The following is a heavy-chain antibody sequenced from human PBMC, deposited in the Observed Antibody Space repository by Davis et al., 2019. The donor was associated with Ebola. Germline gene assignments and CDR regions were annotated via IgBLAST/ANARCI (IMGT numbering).Heavy chain of an antibody. CDR1: GFTFSSYA. V-gene: IGHV3-23*01. Sequence: GGSLRLSCAVSGFTFSSYAMSWVRQAPGKGLEWVSAISGSGGSTYYADSVKGRFTISRDNSKNTLYLQMNSLRAEDTAVYYCARAPFYDSSGYSLDAFDIWGQGTMVTVSS. D-gene: IGHD3-22*01. CDR3: ARAPFYDSSGYSLDAFDI. J-gene: IGHJ3*02. CDR2: ISGSGGST.